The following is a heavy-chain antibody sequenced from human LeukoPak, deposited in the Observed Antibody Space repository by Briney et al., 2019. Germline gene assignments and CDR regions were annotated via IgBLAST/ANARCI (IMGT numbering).Heavy chain of an antibody. J-gene: IGHJ4*02. Sequence: MTSETLSLTCSVSGASISTYYRSWIRQPPEKGLEWIGYIHYSGSTSYNPSLKSRVTMSVDTSNDQFSLKVSSVTAADTAVYYCARGGSSWYADYWGQGTLVTVSS. D-gene: IGHD6-13*01. V-gene: IGHV4-59*01. CDR1: GASISTYY. CDR2: IHYSGST. CDR3: ARGGSSWYADY.